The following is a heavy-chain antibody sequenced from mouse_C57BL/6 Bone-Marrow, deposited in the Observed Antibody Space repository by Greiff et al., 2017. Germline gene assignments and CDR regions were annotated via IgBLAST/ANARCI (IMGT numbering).Heavy chain of an antibody. J-gene: IGHJ3*01. CDR3: ARPSTMITKEFAY. CDR1: GYTFTSYW. CDR2: IDPNSGGT. D-gene: IGHD2-4*01. V-gene: IGHV1-72*01. Sequence: QVQLKESGAELVKPGASVKLSCKASGYTFTSYWMHWVKQRPGRGLEWIGRIDPNSGGTKYNEKFKSKATLTVDKPSSTAYMQLSSLTSEDSAVYYCARPSTMITKEFAYWGQGTLVTVSA.